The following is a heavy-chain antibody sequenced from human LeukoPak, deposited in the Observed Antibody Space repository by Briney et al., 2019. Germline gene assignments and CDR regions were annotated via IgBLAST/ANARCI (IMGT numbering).Heavy chain of an antibody. Sequence: ASVKVSCKASGYTFTSYYMHWVRQAPGQGLEWMGIINPSGGSTSYAQKFQGRVTMTRDTSISTAYMELSRLRSDDTAVYYCARVGPPPLRWAFDYWGQGTLVTVSS. D-gene: IGHD4-23*01. CDR1: GYTFTSYY. CDR3: ARVGPPPLRWAFDY. J-gene: IGHJ4*02. V-gene: IGHV1-46*01. CDR2: INPSGGST.